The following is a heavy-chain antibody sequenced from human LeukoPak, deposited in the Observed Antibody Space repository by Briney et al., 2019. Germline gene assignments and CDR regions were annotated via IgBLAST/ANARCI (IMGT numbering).Heavy chain of an antibody. J-gene: IGHJ4*02. CDR2: INPNSGGT. CDR1: GYTFTGYY. CDR3: ARDKPAEAALDF. Sequence: ASVKVSCKASGYTFTGYYIRWVCQAPGQGLEWMGWINPNSGGTNYAQKFQGRVTMTRDRSINTAYMDLRSLTYADTAVYYCARDKPAEAALDFWGQGTLVTVSS. V-gene: IGHV1-2*02.